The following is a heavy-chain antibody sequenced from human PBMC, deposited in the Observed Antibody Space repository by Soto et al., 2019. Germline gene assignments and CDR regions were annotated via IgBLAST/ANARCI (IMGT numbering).Heavy chain of an antibody. CDR1: GVALSSYA. CDR3: AKDGLGVVVAGPYYSYYSGMDV. V-gene: IGHV3-30*18. J-gene: IGHJ6*02. CDR2: ISYDGSNK. D-gene: IGHD2-15*01. Sequence: GGSLRRSSVASGVALSSYALRWVRWALGNGLEWVAVISYDGSNKYYADSVKGRFTISRDNSKNTLYLKLNSLRAEDTAVYYCAKDGLGVVVAGPYYSYYSGMDVWGPGT.